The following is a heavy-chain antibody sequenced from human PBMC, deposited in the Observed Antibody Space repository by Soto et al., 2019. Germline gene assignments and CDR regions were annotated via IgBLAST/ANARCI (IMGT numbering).Heavy chain of an antibody. Sequence: QVQLVQSGAEVKKPGSSVKVSCKASGGAFSDYAFSWVRQAPGQGLEWLGGIMPIFRAPDYAQKFQGRVTITADEFTRTAYMEMNSLRSEDTAVYYCASWLKGPDIGNYYYGMHVWGQGTTVTVS. J-gene: IGHJ6*02. CDR3: ASWLKGPDIGNYYYGMHV. CDR2: IMPIFRAP. CDR1: GGAFSDYA. V-gene: IGHV1-69*12. D-gene: IGHD2-15*01.